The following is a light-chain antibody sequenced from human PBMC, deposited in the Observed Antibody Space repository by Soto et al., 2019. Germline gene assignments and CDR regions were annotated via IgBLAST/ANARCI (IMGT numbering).Light chain of an antibody. V-gene: IGLV2-8*01. CDR1: SSDVGGYNY. Sequence: QSALTQPPSASGSPGQSVTISCNGTSSDVGGYNYVSWYQQHPGKAPKLMIYEVSKRPSGVPDRFSGSKSGNTASLPVSGLQAEDEADYYCSSYAGSHTVFGGGTQLTVL. CDR2: EVS. J-gene: IGLJ2*01. CDR3: SSYAGSHTV.